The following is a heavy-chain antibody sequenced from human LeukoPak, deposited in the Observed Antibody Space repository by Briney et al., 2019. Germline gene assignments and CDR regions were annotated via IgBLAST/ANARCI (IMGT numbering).Heavy chain of an antibody. D-gene: IGHD3-16*01. CDR1: GLTFSNYW. J-gene: IGHJ4*02. CDR2: IKQDGSEK. V-gene: IGHV3-7*03. Sequence: GGSLRLSCAASGLTFSNYWMDWVRTAPGQGLEWVANIKQDGSEKNYVDSVKGRFIISRDNAKNSLYLKMNTLRAEDTAVYYCARDGFGAGSNWGQGTLVTVSS. CDR3: ARDGFGAGSN.